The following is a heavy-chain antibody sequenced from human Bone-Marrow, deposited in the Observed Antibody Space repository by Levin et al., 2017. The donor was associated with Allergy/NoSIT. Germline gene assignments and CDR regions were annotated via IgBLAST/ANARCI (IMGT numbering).Heavy chain of an antibody. D-gene: IGHD5-12*01. CDR3: ARVRNGGMSGYDYFDY. Sequence: SETLSLTCTVSGDSISSSRYFWGWIRQPPGEGLEWIGSVYYSGSSTYFNPSLRSRVTISVDRSNTQFSLTLSSVTAAATAVYYCARVRNGGMSGYDYFDYWGLGILVTVSS. V-gene: IGHV4-39*01. J-gene: IGHJ4*02. CDR1: GDSISSSRYF. CDR2: VYYSGSST.